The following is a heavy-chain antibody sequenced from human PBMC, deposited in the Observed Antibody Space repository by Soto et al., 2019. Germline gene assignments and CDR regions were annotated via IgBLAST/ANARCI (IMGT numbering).Heavy chain of an antibody. J-gene: IGHJ6*02. CDR1: GYTFTSYG. D-gene: IGHD5-12*01. V-gene: IGHV1-18*01. Sequence: QVQLVQNGAEVKKPGASVKVSCKASGYTFTSYGISWVRQAPGQGLEWMGWISAYNGNTNYAQKLQGRVTMTTDTSASTAYMGLRSLSSDDTAVYYCARDRTPGGYDYFLNYCYGMDVWGQGTTVTVSS. CDR3: ARDRTPGGYDYFLNYCYGMDV. CDR2: ISAYNGNT.